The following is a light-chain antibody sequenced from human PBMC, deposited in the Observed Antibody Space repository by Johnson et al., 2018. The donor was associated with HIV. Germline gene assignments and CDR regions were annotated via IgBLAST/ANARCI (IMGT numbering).Light chain of an antibody. CDR1: SSNIVNNY. CDR2: DNN. V-gene: IGLV1-51*01. CDR3: GTWDSSLSAFNYG. J-gene: IGLJ1*01. Sequence: QSVLTQPPSVSAAPGQKVTISCSGSSSNIVNNYVSWYQQLPGTAPKLLIYDNNKRPSGIPDRFSGSKSGTSATLGITGLQTGDEADYYCGTWDSSLSAFNYGFGTGTKVTVL.